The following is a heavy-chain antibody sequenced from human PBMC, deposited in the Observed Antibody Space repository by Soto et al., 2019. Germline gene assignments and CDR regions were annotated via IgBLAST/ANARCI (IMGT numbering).Heavy chain of an antibody. D-gene: IGHD6-13*01. V-gene: IGHV1-8*01. CDR3: ARVLGSSTWEDYYYYMDV. Sequence: ASVKVSCKASGYTFTSYDINWVRQATGQGLEWMGWMNPNSGNTGYAQKFQGRVTMTRNTSIGTAYMELSSLRSEDTAVYYCARVLGSSTWEDYYYYMDVWGKGTTVTVSS. CDR2: MNPNSGNT. CDR1: GYTFTSYD. J-gene: IGHJ6*03.